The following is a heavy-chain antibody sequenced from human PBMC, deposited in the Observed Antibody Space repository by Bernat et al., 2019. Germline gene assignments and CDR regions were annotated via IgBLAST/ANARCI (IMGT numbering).Heavy chain of an antibody. CDR2: INPNSGGT. CDR3: AEVTDGYGDSDYYHGFDV. D-gene: IGHD4-17*01. CDR1: GYTFTGYY. V-gene: IGHV1-2*04. Sequence: QVQLVQSGAEVKKPGASVKVSCKASGYTFTGYYMHWVRQAPGQGLEWMGWINPNSGGTNYAQKFQGWVTMARDKAISTTDHEARRLGSCGTAVDLMAEVTDGYGDSDYYHGFDVWGQGTTVTVSS. J-gene: IGHJ6*02.